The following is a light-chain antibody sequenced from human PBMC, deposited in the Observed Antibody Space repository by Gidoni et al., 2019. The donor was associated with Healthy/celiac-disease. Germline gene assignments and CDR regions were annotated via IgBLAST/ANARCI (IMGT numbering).Light chain of an antibody. Sequence: NFMLTQPHSVSESPGTKVTISCTGSSGSIASNYVQWYQQRPGSAPTTVIYEDNQRPSGVPDRFSGSIDSSSNSASLTISGLKTEDEADYYCQSYDSSNHAVFGGGTQLTVL. CDR3: QSYDSSNHAV. CDR2: EDN. J-gene: IGLJ7*01. V-gene: IGLV6-57*02. CDR1: SGSIASNY.